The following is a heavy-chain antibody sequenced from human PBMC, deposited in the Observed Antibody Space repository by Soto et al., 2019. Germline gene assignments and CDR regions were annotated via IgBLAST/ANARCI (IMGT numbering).Heavy chain of an antibody. D-gene: IGHD3-10*01. J-gene: IGHJ6*02. CDR1: GFTFTYYA. CDR2: ISYDRSNK. V-gene: IGHV3-30-3*01. CDR3: ARGTMDGSGSWVEGDYYGLDV. Sequence: QVQLAESGGGVVQPGRSLRLSCAASGFTFTYYAMYWVRQAPGRGLEWVAVISYDRSNKYYADSVKGRFTISRDNSKNTLYLQMNSLRPEDTAVYYCARGTMDGSGSWVEGDYYGLDVWGQGTTVTVSS.